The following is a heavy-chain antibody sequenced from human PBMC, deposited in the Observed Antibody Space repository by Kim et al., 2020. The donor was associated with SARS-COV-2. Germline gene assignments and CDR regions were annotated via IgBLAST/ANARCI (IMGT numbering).Heavy chain of an antibody. V-gene: IGHV3-15*01. Sequence: PVKDRFTISRDDSKNTLYLQMNSLKTEDTAVYYCVTDFDFWSGYYNPKGGYWGQGTLVTVSS. CDR3: VTDFDFWSGYYNPKGGY. D-gene: IGHD3-3*01. J-gene: IGHJ4*02.